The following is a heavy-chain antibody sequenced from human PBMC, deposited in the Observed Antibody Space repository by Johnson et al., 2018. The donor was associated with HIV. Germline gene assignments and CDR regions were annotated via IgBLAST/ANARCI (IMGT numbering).Heavy chain of an antibody. CDR2: ISYDGSNK. D-gene: IGHD1-1*01. CDR1: GFTFSSYA. Sequence: QVQLVESGGGVVQPGRSLRLSCAASGFTFSSYAMHWVRQAPGKGLEWVAVISYDGSNKYYADPVKGRFTISRDNSKNTLYLQMNSLRAEDTAVYYCATQYNYRQPFDIWGQGTMVTVSS. V-gene: IGHV3-30*04. CDR3: ATQYNYRQPFDI. J-gene: IGHJ3*02.